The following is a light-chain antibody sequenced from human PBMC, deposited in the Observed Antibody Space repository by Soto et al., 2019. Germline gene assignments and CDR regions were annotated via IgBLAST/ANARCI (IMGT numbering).Light chain of an antibody. CDR3: QQYNSYPYT. V-gene: IGKV1-5*01. J-gene: IGKJ2*01. CDR2: DAS. CDR1: QSISSW. Sequence: DIQMTQSPSTLSASVGDRVTITCRASQSISSWLAWYQQKPGKAPKLLINDASSLESGVPSRFSGSGSGTEFTLTISRLQPDDFATYYCQQYNSYPYTFGQGTKLEIK.